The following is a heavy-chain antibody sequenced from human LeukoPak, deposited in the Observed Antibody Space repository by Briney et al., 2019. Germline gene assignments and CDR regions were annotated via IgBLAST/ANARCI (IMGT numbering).Heavy chain of an antibody. D-gene: IGHD6-19*01. CDR1: GITLSNYG. CDR2: ISGSGGST. CDR3: AKAESSGPDY. J-gene: IGHJ4*02. Sequence: GGSLRLSCAVSGITLSNYGVSWVRQAPGKGLEWVAGISGSGGSTNYADSVKGRFTISRDNSKNTLYLQMNSLRAEDTAVYYSAKAESSGPDYWGQGTLVTVSS. V-gene: IGHV3-23*01.